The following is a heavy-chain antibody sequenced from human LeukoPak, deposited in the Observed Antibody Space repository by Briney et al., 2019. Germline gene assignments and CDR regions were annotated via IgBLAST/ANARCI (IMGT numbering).Heavy chain of an antibody. CDR1: GFTFNEYT. D-gene: IGHD6-25*01. J-gene: IGHJ4*02. Sequence: GGSLRLSCAASGFTFNEYTMHWVRQAPGKGLERVSLITHDGGAAFYADSVRGRFTISRDNSRNSLYLQMDSLRTEDTALYYCAREKRRLVDYWGQGTLVTVSS. CDR2: ITHDGGAA. CDR3: AREKRRLVDY. V-gene: IGHV3-43*01.